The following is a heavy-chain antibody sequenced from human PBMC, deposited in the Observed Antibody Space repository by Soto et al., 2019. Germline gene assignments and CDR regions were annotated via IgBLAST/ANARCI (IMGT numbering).Heavy chain of an antibody. CDR2: INPNSGGT. CDR1: GYTFTGYY. J-gene: IGHJ5*02. D-gene: IGHD6-6*01. V-gene: IGHV1-2*02. Sequence: GDSVQVSCKASGYTFTGYYMHWVRQAPGQGLEWMGWINPNSGGTNYAQKFQGRVTMTRDTSISTAYMELSRLRSDDTAVYYCARDVRKRQLVGWFDRWGQGTLVTVYS. CDR3: ARDVRKRQLVGWFDR.